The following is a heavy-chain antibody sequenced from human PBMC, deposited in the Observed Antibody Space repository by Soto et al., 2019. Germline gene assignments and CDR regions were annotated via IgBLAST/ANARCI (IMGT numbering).Heavy chain of an antibody. D-gene: IGHD3-10*02. Sequence: GGSLRLSCAASGFTFSSYGMHWVRQAPGKGLEWVAVIWYDGSNKYYADSVKGRFTISRDNSKNTLYLQMNSLRAEDTAVYYCARNSRPSVFGEFRDWFDPWGQGTLVTVSS. V-gene: IGHV3-33*01. CDR1: GFTFSSYG. CDR2: IWYDGSNK. CDR3: ARNSRPSVFGEFRDWFDP. J-gene: IGHJ5*02.